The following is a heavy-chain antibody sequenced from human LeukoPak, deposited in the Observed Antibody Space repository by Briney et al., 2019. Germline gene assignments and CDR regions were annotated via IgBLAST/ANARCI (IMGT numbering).Heavy chain of an antibody. CDR1: GFTFSDYY. V-gene: IGHV3-11*04. D-gene: IGHD6-25*01. J-gene: IGHJ4*02. CDR2: ISSSGSTI. CDR3: ARAYERLPLDY. Sequence: GGSLRLSCAASGFTFSDYYMSWILQAPGKGLEWVSYISSSGSTIYYADSVKGRFTISRDNAKNSQYLQMNRLRAEDTAVYYCARAYERLPLDYWGQGTLVTVSS.